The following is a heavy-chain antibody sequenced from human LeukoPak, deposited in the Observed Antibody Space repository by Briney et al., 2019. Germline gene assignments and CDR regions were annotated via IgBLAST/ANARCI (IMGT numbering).Heavy chain of an antibody. CDR1: GGSIRSGSHY. V-gene: IGHV4-39*02. CDR3: AKRDDSGGNLVDL. J-gene: IGHJ4*02. D-gene: IGHD3-22*01. Sequence: PSETLSLTCTVSGGSIRSGSHYWAWIRQPPGKGLEWIGSIYYSGSTYYNPSLENRVTISIDTSKNHCSLKLSSLSAADTSVYYCAKRDDSGGNLVDLWGQGTLVTVS. CDR2: IYYSGST.